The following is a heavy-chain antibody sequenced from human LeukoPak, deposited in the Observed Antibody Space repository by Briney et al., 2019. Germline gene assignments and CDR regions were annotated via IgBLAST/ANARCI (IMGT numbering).Heavy chain of an antibody. J-gene: IGHJ6*03. D-gene: IGHD3-10*01. V-gene: IGHV3-30*02. CDR1: GFTFSSYG. CDR2: IRYDGSNK. Sequence: GESLKISCAASGFTFSSYGMHWVRQAPGKGLEWVAFIRYDGSNKYYADSVKGRFTISRDNSKNTLYLQMNSLGAEDTAVYYCAKDPKWVRGVIIRDYYYYMDVWGKGTTVTVSS. CDR3: AKDPKWVRGVIIRDYYYYMDV.